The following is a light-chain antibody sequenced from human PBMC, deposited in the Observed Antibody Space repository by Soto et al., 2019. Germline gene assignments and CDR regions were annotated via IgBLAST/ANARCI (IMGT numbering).Light chain of an antibody. CDR3: QHCQPYGDSPPLT. CDR1: HSVSSY. Sequence: MTQAQAILSVSPAHRASLPGRASHSVSSYLAWYQQKPGQAPRLLIYDASSRATGVPDRFSGSGSGTDFTLTISRLEPEDFAVYYCQHCQPYGDSPPLTFGGGTKVDIK. V-gene: IGKV3D-20*02. CDR2: DAS. J-gene: IGKJ4*01.